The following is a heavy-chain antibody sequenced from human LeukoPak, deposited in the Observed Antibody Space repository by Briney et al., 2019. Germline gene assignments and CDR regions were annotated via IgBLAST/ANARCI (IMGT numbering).Heavy chain of an antibody. V-gene: IGHV3-11*04. J-gene: IGHJ4*02. CDR3: ARDTPDRSGWYIFDY. D-gene: IGHD6-19*01. CDR1: GVSISSSNSY. Sequence: LSLTCTVSGVSISSSNSYWGWIRQAPGKGLEWVSYISSSGSTIYYADSVKGRFTISRDNAKNSLYLQMNSLRAEDTAVYYCARDTPDRSGWYIFDYWGQGTLVTVSS. CDR2: ISSSGSTI.